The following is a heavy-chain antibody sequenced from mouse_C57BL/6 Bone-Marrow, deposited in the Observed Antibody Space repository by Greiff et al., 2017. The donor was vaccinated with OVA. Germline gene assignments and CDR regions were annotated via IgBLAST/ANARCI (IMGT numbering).Heavy chain of an antibody. CDR2: IDPETGGT. V-gene: IGHV1-15*01. CDR1: GYTFTDYE. CDR3: TRGYSNYYAVDY. Sequence: VKLVESGAELVRPGASVTLSCKASGYTFTDYEMHWVKQTPVHGLEWIGAIDPETGGTVYNQKFKGKDILTADKSSSTAYMELRSLTSEDSAVYYCTRGYSNYYAVDYWGQGTSVTVSS. D-gene: IGHD2-5*01. J-gene: IGHJ4*01.